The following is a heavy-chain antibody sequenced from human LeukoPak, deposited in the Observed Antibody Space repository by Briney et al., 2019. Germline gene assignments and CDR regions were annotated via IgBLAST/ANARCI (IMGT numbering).Heavy chain of an antibody. CDR1: GFSLSTRGLG. CDR2: IYWDDDK. Sequence: SGPTLAHPTQTLTLTFTFSGFSLSTRGLGVGWIRQPPGKALEWLALIYWDDDKRYSPSLKSRLTITKDTSKNQVVLTMTNMDPVDTGTYYCAHRGKVVTQKGAFDPWGQGTLVTVSS. V-gene: IGHV2-5*02. J-gene: IGHJ5*02. D-gene: IGHD3-22*01. CDR3: AHRGKVVTQKGAFDP.